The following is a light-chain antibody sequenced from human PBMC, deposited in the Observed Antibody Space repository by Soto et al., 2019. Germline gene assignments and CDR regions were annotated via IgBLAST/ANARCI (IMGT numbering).Light chain of an antibody. CDR2: AAS. Sequence: QMTQSPSSLSASVGDRVTITCRASQGIGSALGWYQQKPRKAPKRLIYAASSLQSGVPSRFSGSGSGTEFTLTISSLQPEDFATYYCLQHNSYPPTLGGGTKVEIK. CDR1: QGIGSA. CDR3: LQHNSYPPT. V-gene: IGKV1-17*01. J-gene: IGKJ4*01.